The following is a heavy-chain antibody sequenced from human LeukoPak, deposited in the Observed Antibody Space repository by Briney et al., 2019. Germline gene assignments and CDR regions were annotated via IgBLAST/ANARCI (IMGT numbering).Heavy chain of an antibody. CDR3: AKSGYCSGGSCYSGFDP. V-gene: IGHV3-23*01. D-gene: IGHD2-15*01. J-gene: IGHJ5*02. Sequence: GGSLRLSCAASGFTFSSYAMSWVRQAPGKGLEWVSGISGSGDNTYYADSVKGRFTIPRDNSKNTLYVQVNSLGTEDTAVYYCAKSGYCSGGSCYSGFDPWGQGTLVTVSS. CDR2: ISGSGDNT. CDR1: GFTFSSYA.